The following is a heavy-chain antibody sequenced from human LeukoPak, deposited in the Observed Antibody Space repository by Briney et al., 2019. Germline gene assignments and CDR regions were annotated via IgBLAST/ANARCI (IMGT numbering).Heavy chain of an antibody. J-gene: IGHJ4*02. CDR3: ARGGDTAMVKAFDY. Sequence: ASVKVSCKASGYTFTGYYLHWVRQAPGQGLEWMGWINPNSGGTNYAQKFQGWVTMTRDTSISTAYMELSRLRSDDTAVYYCARGGDTAMVKAFDYWGQGTLVTVSS. D-gene: IGHD5-18*01. V-gene: IGHV1-2*04. CDR2: INPNSGGT. CDR1: GYTFTGYY.